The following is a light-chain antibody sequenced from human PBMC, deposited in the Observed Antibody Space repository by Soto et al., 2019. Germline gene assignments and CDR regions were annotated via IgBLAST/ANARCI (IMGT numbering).Light chain of an antibody. CDR1: SSDVGNYNL. Sequence: QSALTQPASVSGSPGQSITISCTGTSSDVGNYNLVSWYQQHPGKAPKLMIYDVSKRPSGVSNRFSGSKSGNTASLTISGLQADDEADYYCCSYAGDPYVFGTGTKLTVL. V-gene: IGLV2-23*02. CDR3: CSYAGDPYV. J-gene: IGLJ1*01. CDR2: DVS.